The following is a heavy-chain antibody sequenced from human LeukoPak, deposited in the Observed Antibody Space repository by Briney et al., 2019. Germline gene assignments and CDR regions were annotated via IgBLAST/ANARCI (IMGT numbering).Heavy chain of an antibody. CDR3: ARDHPDYYDSRGLDY. CDR1: GYTFTGYY. J-gene: IGHJ4*02. V-gene: IGHV1-2*02. D-gene: IGHD3-22*01. CDR2: ITPNSGGT. Sequence: ASVRVSCTASGYTFTGYYMHWVRQAPGQGLEWIGWITPNSGGTHYAQKFQGRVTMTRDTSISTAYMELSRLRSDDTAVYYCARDHPDYYDSRGLDYWGQGTLVTVSS.